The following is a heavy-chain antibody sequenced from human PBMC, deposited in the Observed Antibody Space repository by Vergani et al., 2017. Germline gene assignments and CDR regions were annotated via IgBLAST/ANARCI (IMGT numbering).Heavy chain of an antibody. J-gene: IGHJ3*02. CDR2: INHSGST. CDR1: GGSFSGYY. Sequence: QVQLQQWGAGLLKPSETLSLTCAVYGGSFSGYYWSWIRQPPGKGLEWIGEINHSGSTNYNPSLKSRVTISVDTSKNQFPRKLSSVTAADTAVDYWAGRGRGSRRPTAAFDIWGQGTMVTVSS. CDR3: AGRGRGSRRPTAAFDI. D-gene: IGHD6-13*01. V-gene: IGHV4-34*01.